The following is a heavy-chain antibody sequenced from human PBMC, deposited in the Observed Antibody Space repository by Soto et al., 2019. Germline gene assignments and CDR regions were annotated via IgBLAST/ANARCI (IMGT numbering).Heavy chain of an antibody. CDR2: ISESGGST. V-gene: IGHV3-23*01. D-gene: IGHD6-13*01. J-gene: IGHJ4*02. Sequence: GWSLRLSCAASGFTFSDYAMSWVPQAPGKGLEWVSVISESGGSTHYADSVRGRFTVSRDNSKNSLSLRMNSLRDEDTAVYFCAKRSPYSSGWYSPIFDYWGQGALVTVSS. CDR3: AKRSPYSSGWYSPIFDY. CDR1: GFTFSDYA.